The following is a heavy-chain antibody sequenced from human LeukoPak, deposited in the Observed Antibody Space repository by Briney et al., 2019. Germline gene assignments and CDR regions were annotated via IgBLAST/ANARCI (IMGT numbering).Heavy chain of an antibody. V-gene: IGHV1-46*01. Sequence: AASVKVSCKASGYTFTSYYMHWVRQAPGQGLEWMGIINPSGGSTSYAQKFQGRVTMTRDTSTSTVYMELSSLRSEDTAVYYCARNSNNWNDVPSYYYYYMDVWGKGTTVTVSS. CDR2: INPSGGST. J-gene: IGHJ6*03. CDR1: GYTFTSYY. D-gene: IGHD1-20*01. CDR3: ARNSNNWNDVPSYYYYYMDV.